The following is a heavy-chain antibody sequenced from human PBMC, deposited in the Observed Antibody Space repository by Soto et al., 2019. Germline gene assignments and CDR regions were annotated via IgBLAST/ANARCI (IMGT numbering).Heavy chain of an antibody. Sequence: QVQLVQSGAEVKKPGSSVKVSCKASGGTFSSYAISWVRQAPGQGLEWMGGIIPIFGTANYAQKFQGRVTITADESTSTAYMELSSLRSEDTAVYYCARGGYSGYDLSGEAGYGMDVWGQGTTVTVSS. V-gene: IGHV1-69*01. D-gene: IGHD5-12*01. CDR3: ARGGYSGYDLSGEAGYGMDV. CDR2: IIPIFGTA. J-gene: IGHJ6*02. CDR1: GGTFSSYA.